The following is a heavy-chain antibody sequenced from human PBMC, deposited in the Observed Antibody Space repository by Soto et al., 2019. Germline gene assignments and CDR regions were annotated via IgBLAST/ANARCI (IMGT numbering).Heavy chain of an antibody. CDR3: AKVLGYSGYDFDY. CDR2: ISGSGGST. J-gene: IGHJ4*02. D-gene: IGHD5-12*01. CDR1: GFTFSSYA. V-gene: IGHV3-23*01. Sequence: GVSLRLSCAASGFTFSSYAISWVRQAPGKGLEWVSAISGSGGSTYYADSVKGRFTISRDNSKNTLYLQMNSLRAEDTAVYYCAKVLGYSGYDFDYWGQGTLVTVSS.